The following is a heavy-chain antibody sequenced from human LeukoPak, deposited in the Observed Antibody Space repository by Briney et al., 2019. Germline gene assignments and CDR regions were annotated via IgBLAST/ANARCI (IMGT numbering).Heavy chain of an antibody. V-gene: IGHV3-49*04. J-gene: IGHJ4*02. CDR1: GFTFGDYA. CDR3: TRGCSPACLGIPNDY. CDR2: IKSKAYGGTT. D-gene: IGHD5/OR15-5a*01. Sequence: GGSLRLSCTASGFTFGDYAMSWVRQAPGKGLGWLGFIKSKAYGGTTESAASVKGRFTISRDDSKSIAYLQMNSLKTEDTAVYYCTRGCSPACLGIPNDYWGQGTLVTVSS.